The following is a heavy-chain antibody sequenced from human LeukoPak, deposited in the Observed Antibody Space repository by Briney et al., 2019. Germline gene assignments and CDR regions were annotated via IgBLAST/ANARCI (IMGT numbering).Heavy chain of an antibody. CDR3: ARDLGDYYDSSGYYSN. Sequence: SETLSLICTVSGGSISSYYWSWIRQPPGKGLEWIGYIYYSGSTNYNPSLKSRVTISVDTSKNQFSLKLSSVTAADTAVYYCARDLGDYYDSSGYYSNWGQGTLVTVSS. J-gene: IGHJ4*02. CDR1: GGSISSYY. D-gene: IGHD3-22*01. CDR2: IYYSGST. V-gene: IGHV4-59*01.